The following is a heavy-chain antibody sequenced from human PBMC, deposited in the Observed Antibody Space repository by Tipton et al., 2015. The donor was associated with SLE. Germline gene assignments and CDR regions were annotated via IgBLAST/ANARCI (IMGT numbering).Heavy chain of an antibody. D-gene: IGHD1-26*01. CDR2: ISPSNGYT. V-gene: IGHV1-46*01. CDR3: ARSGSSFGWFDP. CDR1: GYTFTRYN. J-gene: IGHJ5*02. Sequence: QLVQSGAEVKKPGASVKVSCKASGYTFTRYNLHWVRQAPGQGLEWLGTISPSNGYTDYAQNFQGRVTMARDTSTSTVYMELYSLRSEDTADYCCARSGSSFGWFDPWGQGTLVTVSS.